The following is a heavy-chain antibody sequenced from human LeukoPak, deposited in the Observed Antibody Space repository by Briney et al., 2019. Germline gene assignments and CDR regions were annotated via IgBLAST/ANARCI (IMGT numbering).Heavy chain of an antibody. V-gene: IGHV1-8*01. D-gene: IGHD3-10*01. CDR1: GYTFTNFD. CDR2: VNPSTDNS. Sequence: ASVKVPCTASGYTFTNFDINWVRQAPGQGLEWMGWVNPSTDNSGSAHKFQGRVTMTTNTSISTAYIELSSLKSEDTAVYYCARGRLVRGDYLDYWGQGALVTVSS. J-gene: IGHJ4*02. CDR3: ARGRLVRGDYLDY.